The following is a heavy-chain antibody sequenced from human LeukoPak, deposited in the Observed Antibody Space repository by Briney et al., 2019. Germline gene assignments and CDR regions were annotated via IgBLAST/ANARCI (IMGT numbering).Heavy chain of an antibody. CDR3: AKNYGGGATMLDY. V-gene: IGHV3-23*01. CDR2: IGGSGGST. Sequence: GGSRRLSCAASGFIFSSYVMSWVRQAPGKGLEWVSGIGGSGGSTYYADSVKGRFTLSRDNSKNTAFLQMNSLRAEDTAVYYCAKNYGGGATMLDYWGQGTLVTVSS. CDR1: GFIFSSYV. D-gene: IGHD1-26*01. J-gene: IGHJ4*02.